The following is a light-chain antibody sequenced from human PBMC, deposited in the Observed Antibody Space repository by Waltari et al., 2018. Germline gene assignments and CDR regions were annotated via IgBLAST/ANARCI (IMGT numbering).Light chain of an antibody. CDR2: GAS. CDR3: QQYGSSPLT. CDR1: QRVSSSY. Sequence: EIVFTQPLGILTLYTGQRAHLHCGASQRVSSSYLAWYQQKPGQAPRLLIYGASSRATGIPDRFSGSGSGTDFTLTISRLEPEDFAVYYCQQYGSSPLTFGPGTKVDIK. J-gene: IGKJ3*01. V-gene: IGKV3-20*01.